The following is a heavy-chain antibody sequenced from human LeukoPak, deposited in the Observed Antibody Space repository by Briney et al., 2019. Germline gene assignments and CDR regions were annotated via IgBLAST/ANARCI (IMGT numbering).Heavy chain of an antibody. D-gene: IGHD3-16*01. CDR2: IYSGGST. CDR3: AKVTSIRAYYYYYMDV. CDR1: GFTVSNNY. V-gene: IGHV3-53*05. J-gene: IGHJ6*03. Sequence: GGSLRLSCAASGFTVSNNYMSWVRQAPGKGLEWVSVIYSGGSTYYADSVKGRFTISRDNSKNALYLQMNSLRAEDTAVYYCAKVTSIRAYYYYYMDVWGKGATVTISS.